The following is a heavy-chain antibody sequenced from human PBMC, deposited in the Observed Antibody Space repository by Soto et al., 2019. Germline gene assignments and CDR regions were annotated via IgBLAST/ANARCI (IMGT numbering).Heavy chain of an antibody. CDR3: ANSEYSRYKNIDV. Sequence: WWSLRLSCSASVFTFRGYGMHWVRQAPGRGLEWVALISYDGSIKYYADSVRGRFTISRDNSKNTLYLQMNSLRAEDTAVYYCANSEYSRYKNIDVWGQGTTVTVSS. V-gene: IGHV3-30*18. CDR1: VFTFRGYG. J-gene: IGHJ6*02. D-gene: IGHD5-18*01. CDR2: ISYDGSIK.